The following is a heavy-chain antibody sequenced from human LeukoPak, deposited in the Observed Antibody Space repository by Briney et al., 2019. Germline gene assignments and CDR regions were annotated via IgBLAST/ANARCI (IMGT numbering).Heavy chain of an antibody. J-gene: IGHJ3*02. CDR2: MNPNSGNT. Sequence: ASMRVSCKASGFTFTSDEINWLRQATGQGLEWMGWMNPNSGNTAYAQNFQGRVTMTRDTSISTAFMELSSLRSEDTAVYYCARGPPWRGFDIWGQGTMVTVSS. V-gene: IGHV1-8*01. CDR1: GFTFTSDE. D-gene: IGHD5-24*01. CDR3: ARGPPWRGFDI.